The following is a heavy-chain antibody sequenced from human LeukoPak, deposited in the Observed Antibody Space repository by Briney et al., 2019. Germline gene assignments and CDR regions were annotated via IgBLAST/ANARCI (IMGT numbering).Heavy chain of an antibody. CDR3: AKQSGPGLLVAFDI. CDR1: GFTFSSYA. CDR2: ISGSGGST. D-gene: IGHD2-15*01. Sequence: PGASLRLSWAASGFTFSSYAMSWVRQAPGKGLEWVSAISGSGGSTYYADSVKGRFTVSRDNSKNTLYLQMNSLRAEDTAVYYCAKQSGPGLLVAFDIWGQGTMVTVSS. J-gene: IGHJ3*02. V-gene: IGHV3-23*01.